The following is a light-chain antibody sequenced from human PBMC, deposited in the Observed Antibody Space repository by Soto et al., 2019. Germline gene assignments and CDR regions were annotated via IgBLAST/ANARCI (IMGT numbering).Light chain of an antibody. CDR2: AVT. J-gene: IGLJ1*01. CDR3: SSYTTIGSLV. CDR1: SDDIGYYNY. V-gene: IGLV2-14*01. Sequence: QSVLTQPASVSGSPGQSITISCTGTSDDIGYYNYVFWYQHHPGKAPKLIIYAVTNRPSGVSTRFSGSKSANTASLTISGLQADDEADYYCSSYTTIGSLVFGAGTKVTVL.